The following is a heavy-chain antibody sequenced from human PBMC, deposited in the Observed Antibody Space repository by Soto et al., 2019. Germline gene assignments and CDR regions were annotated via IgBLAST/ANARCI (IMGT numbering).Heavy chain of an antibody. Sequence: GASVKVACTASGYTFTRYDITWLLQAPGQGLEWMGWMNPSSGDTGYSQKFQGRVTMTRNTSISTAYMELSRLRSEDTAVYYCASVNYDYWRGYSSFFDYWGQGTLVTVS. CDR2: MNPSSGDT. D-gene: IGHD3-3*01. V-gene: IGHV1-8*01. CDR3: ASVNYDYWRGYSSFFDY. J-gene: IGHJ4*02. CDR1: GYTFTRYD.